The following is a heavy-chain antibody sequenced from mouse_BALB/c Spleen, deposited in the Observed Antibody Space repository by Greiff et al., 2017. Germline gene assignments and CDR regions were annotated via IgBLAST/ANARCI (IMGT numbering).Heavy chain of an antibody. CDR3: AKNPFYDGYYGGAMDY. CDR1: GFSLTSYG. J-gene: IGHJ4*01. V-gene: IGHV2-5-1*01. CDR2: IWRGGST. D-gene: IGHD2-3*01. Sequence: QVQLKQSGPSLVQPSQSLSITCTVSGFSLTSYGVHWVRQSPGKGLEWLGVIWRGGSTDYNAAFMSRLSITKDNSKSQVFFKMNSLQADDTAIYYCAKNPFYDGYYGGAMDYWGQGTSVTVSS.